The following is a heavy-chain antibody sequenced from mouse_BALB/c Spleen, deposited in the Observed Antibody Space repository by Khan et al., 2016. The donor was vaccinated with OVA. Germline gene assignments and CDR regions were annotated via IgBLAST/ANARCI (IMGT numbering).Heavy chain of an antibody. J-gene: IGHJ4*01. CDR1: GYTFTTAG. V-gene: IGHV9-4*02. CDR2: INTHSGVP. D-gene: IGHD2-14*01. Sequence: QIQLVQSGPELKKPGETVRISCKASGYTFTTAGIQWVQKMPGKGLKWIGWINTHSGVPKYAEDFKGRFAFSLEISVNTAYLQITNLNNEDTATYFCARGRAAYYRNDGGAREYWGQGTSVTVSS. CDR3: ARGRAAYYRNDGGAREY.